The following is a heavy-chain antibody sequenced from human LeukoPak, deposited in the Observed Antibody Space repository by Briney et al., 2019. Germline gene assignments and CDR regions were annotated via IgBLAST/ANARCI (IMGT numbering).Heavy chain of an antibody. CDR1: GFIFNNYA. CDR3: ARGMTKGGGIDY. Sequence: GGSLRLSCAASGFIFNNYAMHWVRQAPGKGLEWVAVISYDGSNKYYADSVKGRFTISRDNSKNTLYLQMNSLRAEDTAVYYCARGMTKGGGIDYWGQGTLVTVSS. V-gene: IGHV3-30*04. D-gene: IGHD3-16*01. CDR2: ISYDGSNK. J-gene: IGHJ4*02.